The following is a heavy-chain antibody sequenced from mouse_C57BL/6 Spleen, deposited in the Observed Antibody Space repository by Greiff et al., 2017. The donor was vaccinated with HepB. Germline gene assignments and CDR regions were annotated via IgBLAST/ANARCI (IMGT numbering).Heavy chain of an antibody. D-gene: IGHD1-1*01. CDR2: IDPSDSET. CDR1: GYTFTSYW. V-gene: IGHV1-52*01. J-gene: IGHJ3*01. Sequence: VQLQQSGAELVRLGSSVKLSCKASGYTFTSYWMHWVKQRPIQGLEWIGNIDPSDSETHYNQKFKDKATLTVDKSSSTAYMQLSSLTSEDSAVYYCARGDYGSSYHAWFAYWGQGTLVTVSA. CDR3: ARGDYGSSYHAWFAY.